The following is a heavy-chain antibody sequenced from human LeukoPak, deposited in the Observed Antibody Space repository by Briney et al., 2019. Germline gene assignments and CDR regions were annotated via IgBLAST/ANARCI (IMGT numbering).Heavy chain of an antibody. CDR1: GFTFSRYA. J-gene: IGHJ6*02. V-gene: IGHV3-66*01. Sequence: GGSLRLSCVASGFTFSRYAMHWVRQAPGKGLEWVSVIYSGGSTYYADSVKGRFTISRDNSKNTLYLQMNSLRAEDTAVYYCARGDCSGGSCYSDYYYYGMDVWGQGTTVTVSS. CDR2: IYSGGST. D-gene: IGHD2-15*01. CDR3: ARGDCSGGSCYSDYYYYGMDV.